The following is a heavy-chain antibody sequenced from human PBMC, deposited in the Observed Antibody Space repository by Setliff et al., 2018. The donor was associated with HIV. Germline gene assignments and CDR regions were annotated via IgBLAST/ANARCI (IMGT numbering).Heavy chain of an antibody. Sequence: SETLSLTCAVSGYSISIGYYWSWIRQPPGKGLEWIGEITHRGITDYNPSLKSRVTMSLDTSMNQFSLKLTSVTAADTALYYCARYRRFADYIDVWGKGTTVTVSS. CDR3: ARYRRFADYIDV. D-gene: IGHD1-26*01. J-gene: IGHJ6*03. V-gene: IGHV4-38-2*01. CDR2: ITHRGIT. CDR1: GYSISIGYY.